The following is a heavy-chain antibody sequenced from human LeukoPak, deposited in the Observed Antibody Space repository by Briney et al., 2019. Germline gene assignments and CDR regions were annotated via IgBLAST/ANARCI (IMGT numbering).Heavy chain of an antibody. CDR1: GYSISSGYY. D-gene: IGHD2-2*02. CDR3: VRLDIVVVPAAIGIHDAFDI. Sequence: SETLSLTCAVSGYSISSGYYWGWIRQPPGKGLEWIGSIYHSGSTYYNPSLKSRVTISVDTSKNQFSLKLSSVTAADTAVYYCVRLDIVVVPAAIGIHDAFDIWGQGTMVTVSS. CDR2: IYHSGST. V-gene: IGHV4-38-2*01. J-gene: IGHJ3*02.